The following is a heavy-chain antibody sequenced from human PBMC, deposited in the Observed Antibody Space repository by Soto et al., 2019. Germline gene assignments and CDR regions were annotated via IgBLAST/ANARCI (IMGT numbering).Heavy chain of an antibody. J-gene: IGHJ4*02. V-gene: IGHV1-8*01. CDR1: GFTFITYD. CDR3: ARRKERSGPYYLDL. Sequence: ASVKGSCKASGFTFITYDFRWVRQAAGQGLEWMGWMNPNNGNAGFAQKFRGRINMTRNTSISTAYSELSSLRSDDSAVYFCARRKERSGPYYLDLWGQGTQVTVSS. CDR2: MNPNNGNA. D-gene: IGHD6-25*01.